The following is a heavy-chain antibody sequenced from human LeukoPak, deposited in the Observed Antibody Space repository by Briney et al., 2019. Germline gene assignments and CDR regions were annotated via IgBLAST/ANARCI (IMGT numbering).Heavy chain of an antibody. V-gene: IGHV1-46*01. CDR3: ARGLRYFDWGRYYYYYMNV. Sequence: GASVKVSCKASGYTFTSYYMHWVRQAPGQGLEWMGIINPSGGSTSYAQKFQGRVTMTRDMSTRTVYMELSSLRSEDTAVYYCARGLRYFDWGRYYYYYMNVWGKGTTVTISS. CDR2: INPSGGST. J-gene: IGHJ6*03. CDR1: GYTFTSYY. D-gene: IGHD3-9*01.